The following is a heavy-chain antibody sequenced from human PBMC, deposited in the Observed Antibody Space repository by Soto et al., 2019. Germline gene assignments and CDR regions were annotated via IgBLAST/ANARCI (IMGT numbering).Heavy chain of an antibody. CDR1: GGTFSSYA. CDR3: ATDRNYDFWSRTYGMDV. D-gene: IGHD3-3*01. V-gene: IGHV1-69*06. CDR2: IIPIFGTA. J-gene: IGHJ6*02. Sequence: GASVKVSCKASGGTFSSYAISWVRQAPGQGLEWMGGIIPIFGTANYAQKFQGRVTMTEDTSTDTAYMELSSLRSEDTAVYYCATDRNYDFWSRTYGMDVWGQGTTVTVSS.